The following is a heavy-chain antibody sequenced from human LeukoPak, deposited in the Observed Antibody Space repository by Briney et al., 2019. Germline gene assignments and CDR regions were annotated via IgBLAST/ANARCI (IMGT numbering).Heavy chain of an antibody. Sequence: GASVKVSCKASGYTFTSYGISWVRQAPGQGLEWMGWINPNSGGTNYAQKFQGRVTMTRNTSISTAYMELSSLRSEDTAVYYCARSTILTGFFWFDPWGQGTLVTVSS. J-gene: IGHJ5*02. V-gene: IGHV1-8*02. D-gene: IGHD3-3*01. CDR2: INPNSGGT. CDR1: GYTFTSYG. CDR3: ARSTILTGFFWFDP.